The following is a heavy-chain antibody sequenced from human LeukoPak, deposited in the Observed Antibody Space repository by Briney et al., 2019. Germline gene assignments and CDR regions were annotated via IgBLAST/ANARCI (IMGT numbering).Heavy chain of an antibody. CDR1: GYTFTGYY. J-gene: IGHJ4*02. V-gene: IGHV1-2*02. CDR2: INPNSGSH. CDR3: ARLRAAGTDRFDF. D-gene: IGHD6-13*01. Sequence: GASVKVSCKASGYTFTGYYIHWVRQAPGQGLEWMGWINPNSGSHRYAQAFQDRVVMSRDTSIGTAYMELGRLESDDTALYFCARLRAAGTDRFDFWGQGTLVTVSS.